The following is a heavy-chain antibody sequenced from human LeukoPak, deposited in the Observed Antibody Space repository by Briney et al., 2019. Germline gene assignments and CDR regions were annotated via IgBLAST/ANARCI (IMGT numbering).Heavy chain of an antibody. D-gene: IGHD2-2*02. CDR2: ISGSGGST. V-gene: IGHV3-23*01. Sequence: GSLRLSCAASGFTFSNYAMNWVRQAPGKGLEWVSSISGSGGSTNYADSVKGRFTISRDNSKNTLSLQMTSLRAEDTAVYYCARDSCSSTSCYNNWFDPWGQGTLVTVSS. CDR1: GFTFSNYA. CDR3: ARDSCSSTSCYNNWFDP. J-gene: IGHJ5*02.